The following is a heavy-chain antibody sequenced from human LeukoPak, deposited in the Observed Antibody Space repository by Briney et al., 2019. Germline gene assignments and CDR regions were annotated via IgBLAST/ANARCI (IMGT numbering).Heavy chain of an antibody. Sequence: GGSLRLSCAASGFTFSSYTMHWVRQAPGKGLEWVAVISYDGSNKYYADSVKGRFTISRDNSKNTLYLQMNSLRAEDTAVYYCARAGLLWFGELLPDHYYYGMDVWGHGATVIVSS. D-gene: IGHD3-10*01. CDR1: GFTFSSYT. CDR3: ARAGLLWFGELLPDHYYYGMDV. J-gene: IGHJ6*02. V-gene: IGHV3-30-3*01. CDR2: ISYDGSNK.